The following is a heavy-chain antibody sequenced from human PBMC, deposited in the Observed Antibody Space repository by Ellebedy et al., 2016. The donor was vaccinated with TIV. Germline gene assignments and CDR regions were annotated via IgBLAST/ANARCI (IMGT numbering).Heavy chain of an antibody. J-gene: IGHJ4*02. CDR3: ARPGKPYAIDY. V-gene: IGHV3-7*03. CDR2: IKYDGSEH. Sequence: GESLKISCVASGFTFGSYWMSWVRQAPGKGLEWVANIKYDGSEHYYVDSVKGRFTISRDNAKNSLYLQMSSLRAEDTAVYYCARPGKPYAIDYWGQGILVTVSP. CDR1: GFTFGSYW. D-gene: IGHD2-8*01.